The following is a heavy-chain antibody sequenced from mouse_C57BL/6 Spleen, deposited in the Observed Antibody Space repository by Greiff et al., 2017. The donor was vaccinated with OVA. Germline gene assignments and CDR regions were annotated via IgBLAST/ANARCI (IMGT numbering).Heavy chain of an antibody. J-gene: IGHJ3*01. CDR1: GYTFTDYY. Sequence: QVQLQQSGAELVRPGASVKLSCKASGYTFTDYYINWVKQRPGQGLEWIARIYPGSGNTYYNEKFKGKATLTAEKSSSTAYMQLSSLTSEDSAVYFCARRGGDYDAAWFAYWGQGTLVTVSA. D-gene: IGHD2-4*01. V-gene: IGHV1-76*01. CDR3: ARRGGDYDAAWFAY. CDR2: IYPGSGNT.